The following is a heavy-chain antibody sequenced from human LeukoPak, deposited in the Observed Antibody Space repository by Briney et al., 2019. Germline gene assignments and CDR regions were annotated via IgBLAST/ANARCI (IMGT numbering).Heavy chain of an antibody. D-gene: IGHD4-17*01. CDR3: ARISQNYGDYGGFDP. CDR2: IDWDDDK. CDR1: GFSLSTTGMC. Sequence: SGPALVKPTQTLTLTSTFSGFSLSTTGMCVTWIRQPPGKSLEWLARIDWDDDKYYSTSLKTRLTISKDTSKNQVVLTMTNMDPVDTATYYCARISQNYGDYGGFDPWGQGTLVTVSS. J-gene: IGHJ5*02. V-gene: IGHV2-70*11.